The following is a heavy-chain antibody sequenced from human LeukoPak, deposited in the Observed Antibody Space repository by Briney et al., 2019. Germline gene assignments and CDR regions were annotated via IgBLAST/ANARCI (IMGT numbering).Heavy chain of an antibody. CDR2: ISGYNGNT. V-gene: IGHV1-18*01. Sequence: ASVKVSCTASGYTFISYGISWVRQAPGQGLEWMGWISGYNGNTDYAQKLQGRVTMTTDTSTSTAYMELRSLRSDDTAVYYCARDEQLLPKWFDRWGQGTLVTVSS. D-gene: IGHD6-13*01. CDR1: GYTFISYG. CDR3: ARDEQLLPKWFDR. J-gene: IGHJ5*02.